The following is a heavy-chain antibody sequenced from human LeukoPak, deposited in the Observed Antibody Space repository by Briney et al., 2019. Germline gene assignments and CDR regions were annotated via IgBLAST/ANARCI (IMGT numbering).Heavy chain of an antibody. Sequence: SGPTLVNPTQTPALTCTFSGFSLSTSGMRVSWIRQPPGKALEWLARIDWDDDNFYSTSLKTRLTISKDTSKNQVVLTMTNMDPVDTATYYCARTYDGTYFDCWGQGTLVTVSS. J-gene: IGHJ4*02. D-gene: IGHD3-16*01. CDR1: GFSLSTSGMR. V-gene: IGHV2-70*04. CDR3: ARTYDGTYFDC. CDR2: IDWDDDN.